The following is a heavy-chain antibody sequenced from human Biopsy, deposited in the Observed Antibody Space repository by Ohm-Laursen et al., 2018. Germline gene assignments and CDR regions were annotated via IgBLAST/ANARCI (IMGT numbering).Heavy chain of an antibody. D-gene: IGHD5-18*01. Sequence: SLRLSCAAPGFTLNKHGMHWVRQAPGKGLEWVAVIWFDETNKHYADSVKGRFTISRDNSKNMLYLQMNTLRDADTAVYYCVRDPRDTALGIFDYWGLGTLVTVSS. V-gene: IGHV3-33*01. CDR1: GFTLNKHG. CDR3: VRDPRDTALGIFDY. J-gene: IGHJ4*02. CDR2: IWFDETNK.